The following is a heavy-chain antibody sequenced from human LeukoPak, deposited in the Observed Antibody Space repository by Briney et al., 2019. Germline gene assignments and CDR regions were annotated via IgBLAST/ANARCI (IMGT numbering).Heavy chain of an antibody. CDR2: ISTSGST. J-gene: IGHJ3*02. D-gene: IGHD1-26*01. V-gene: IGHV4-4*07. CDR1: GGSISNYY. CDR3: ARGASGSSLSGFDI. Sequence: PSETLSPTCTVSGGSISNYYWNWIRQPAGKGLQWIGHISTSGSTNYSPFLKSRVTMSIDTSKNQFSLNLSSVTAADTAVYYCARGASGSSLSGFDIWGQGTMVTVSS.